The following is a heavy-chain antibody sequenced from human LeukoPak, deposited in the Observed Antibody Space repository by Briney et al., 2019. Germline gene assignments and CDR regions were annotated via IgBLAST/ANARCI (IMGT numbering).Heavy chain of an antibody. CDR1: GGSISCCY. D-gene: IGHD4-17*01. CDR2: IYYSGST. CDR3: ARQGEVGDYFDY. V-gene: IGHV4-59*08. J-gene: IGHJ4*02. Sequence: SETLSLTWTSAGGSISCCYWSWIRQPPGKGLEWIGYIYYSGSTNYNPSLKSRVTISEDTSKNQFSLKLSSVTAADTAVYDCARQGEVGDYFDYWGQGTLVTVSS.